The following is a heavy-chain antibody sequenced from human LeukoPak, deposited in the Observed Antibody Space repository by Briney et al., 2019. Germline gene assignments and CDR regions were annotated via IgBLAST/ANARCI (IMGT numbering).Heavy chain of an antibody. D-gene: IGHD6-6*01. CDR3: ARGLRIAARRPADY. CDR1: GYTLTGSY. Sequence: ASVKVSCKPSGYTLTGSYMHWGRQAPGQGLEWRGWINPNSGGTNYAQKFQGRVTMTRDTSISTAYMELSRLRSDDTAVYYCARGLRIAARRPADYWGQGTLVTVSS. J-gene: IGHJ4*02. V-gene: IGHV1-2*02. CDR2: INPNSGGT.